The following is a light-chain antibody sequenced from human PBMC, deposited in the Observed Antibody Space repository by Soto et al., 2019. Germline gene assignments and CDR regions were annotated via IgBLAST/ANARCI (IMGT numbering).Light chain of an antibody. J-gene: IGKJ1*01. CDR2: GAS. CDR1: QSLLHSNGYNY. Sequence: DIVMTQSPLSLPVTPGEPASISCRSSQSLLHSNGYNYLDWYLQKPGQAPRLLIYGASSRATGIPDRFSGSGSGTDFTLTISRLEPDDFAVYFCQHYGSSPRTFGQGTKVEIK. CDR3: QHYGSSPRT. V-gene: IGKV2-28*01.